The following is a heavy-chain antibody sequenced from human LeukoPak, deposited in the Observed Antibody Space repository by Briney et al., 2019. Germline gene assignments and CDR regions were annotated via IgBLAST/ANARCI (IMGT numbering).Heavy chain of an antibody. CDR1: GYTFSGYY. CDR3: ARSPEYSSSDWFDP. V-gene: IGHV1-2*02. D-gene: IGHD6-6*01. J-gene: IGHJ5*02. Sequence: ASVKVSCKASGYTFSGYYMHWVRQAPGQGLEWMGWINPKSGGTNEAQKFHDRVTMTRDTSIRTAYMEVSRLRSDDTAVYYCARSPEYSSSDWFDPWGQGTLVTVSS. CDR2: INPKSGGT.